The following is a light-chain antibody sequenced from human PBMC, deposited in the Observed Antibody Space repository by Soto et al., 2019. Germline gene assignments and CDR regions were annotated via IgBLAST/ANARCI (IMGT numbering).Light chain of an antibody. CDR1: QGIYNY. J-gene: IGKJ3*01. Sequence: DIQMTQSPSSLSASVGDRVTITCRASQGIYNYLAWYQQKPGRVPKVLIFAASTLQSGVPSRFSGSGSGTDFTLPSNSLHPECVATYYCQTYDRAPCTFAPGTKVDIK. CDR3: QTYDRAPCT. V-gene: IGKV1-27*01. CDR2: AAS.